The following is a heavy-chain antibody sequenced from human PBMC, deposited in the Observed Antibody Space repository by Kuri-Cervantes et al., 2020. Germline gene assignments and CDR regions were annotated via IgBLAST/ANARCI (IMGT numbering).Heavy chain of an antibody. CDR2: ISGSGGST. Sequence: GESLKISCAASGFTFSSYAMSWGRQAPGKGLEWVSAISGSGGSTYYADSVNGRFTISRDNAKNTVYLEMNSLRAEDTAVYYCTRGVRYSVGDWGQGTLVTVSS. CDR1: GFTFSSYA. J-gene: IGHJ4*02. CDR3: TRGVRYSVGD. V-gene: IGHV3-23*01. D-gene: IGHD1-26*01.